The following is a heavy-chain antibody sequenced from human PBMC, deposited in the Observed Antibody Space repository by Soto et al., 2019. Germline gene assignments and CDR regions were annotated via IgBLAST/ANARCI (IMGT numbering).Heavy chain of an antibody. CDR1: GYTFTSYA. J-gene: IGHJ3*02. CDR2: INAGNGNT. Sequence: QVPLVQSGAEVKKPGASVKVSCKASGYTFTSYAMHWVRQAPGQRLEWMGWINAGNGNTKYSQKFQGRVTITRDTSASTAYMGLSSLRSEDTAVYYCAKDQGYCSGGSCPVDAFDIWGQGTMVTVSS. D-gene: IGHD2-15*01. V-gene: IGHV1-3*01. CDR3: AKDQGYCSGGSCPVDAFDI.